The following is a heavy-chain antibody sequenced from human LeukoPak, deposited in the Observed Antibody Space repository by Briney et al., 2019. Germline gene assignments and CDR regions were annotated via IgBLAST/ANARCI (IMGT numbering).Heavy chain of an antibody. CDR2: INPNSGGT. J-gene: IGHJ4*02. Sequence: ASVKVSCKASGYTFTGYYMHWVRQAPGQGLEWMGWINPNSGGTNYAQKFQGRVTMTRDTSISTAYMELSRLRSDDTAVYYCARDQATAQDGYNTVFDCWGQGTLVTVSS. D-gene: IGHD5-24*01. CDR3: ARDQATAQDGYNTVFDC. V-gene: IGHV1-2*02. CDR1: GYTFTGYY.